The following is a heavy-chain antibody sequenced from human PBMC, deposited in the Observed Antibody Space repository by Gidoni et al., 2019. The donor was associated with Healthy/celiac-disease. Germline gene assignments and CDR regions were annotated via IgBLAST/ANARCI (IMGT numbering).Heavy chain of an antibody. CDR2: IYHSGST. CDR1: GGSISRSDW. V-gene: IGHV4-4*02. CDR3: ARVTAAAGTDY. J-gene: IGHJ4*02. Sequence: TLSLTCAVSGGSISRSDWLRWVRQPPGKGLEWIGEIYHSGSTNYNPSLKSRVTISVDKSKNQFSLKLSSVTAADTAVYYCARVTAAAGTDYWGQGTLVTVSS. D-gene: IGHD6-13*01.